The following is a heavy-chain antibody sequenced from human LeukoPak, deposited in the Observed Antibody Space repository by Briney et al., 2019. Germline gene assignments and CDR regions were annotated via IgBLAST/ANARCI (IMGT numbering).Heavy chain of an antibody. CDR3: ARDLGDKGDY. J-gene: IGHJ4*02. CDR1: GFTFSSYA. D-gene: IGHD3-16*01. Sequence: GGSLRLSCAASGFTFSSYAMHWVRQAPGKGLEWVAVISYDGSNKYYADSVKGRFTISRDNSKNTLYLQMNSLRAEDTAVYYCARDLGDKGDYWGQGTLVTVSS. CDR2: ISYDGSNK. V-gene: IGHV3-30-3*01.